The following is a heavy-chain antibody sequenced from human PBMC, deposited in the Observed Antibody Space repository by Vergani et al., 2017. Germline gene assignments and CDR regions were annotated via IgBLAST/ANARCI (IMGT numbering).Heavy chain of an antibody. CDR2: IYYSGST. CDR1: ADSISSGSYY. D-gene: IGHD3-22*01. J-gene: IGHJ4*02. Sequence: QLQLQQSGPGLVKPSETLFLTCTVSADSISSGSYYWGWIRQPPGKGLEWIGSIYYSGSTYYNPSLKSRVTISVDTSKNQFSLKLSSVTAADTAVYYCARQGYYDSSGYYLFDYWGQGTLVTVSS. V-gene: IGHV4-39*01. CDR3: ARQGYYDSSGYYLFDY.